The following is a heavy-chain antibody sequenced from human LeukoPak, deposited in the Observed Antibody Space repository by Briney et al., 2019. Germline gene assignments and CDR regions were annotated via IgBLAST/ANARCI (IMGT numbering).Heavy chain of an antibody. Sequence: GGSLRLSCSASGFTFSSYGMHWVRQAPGKGLEWVAFIRYDGSNKYYADSVKGRFTISRDNSKNTLYLQMNSLRAEDTAVYYCAKDRSIAAAGTLDYWGQGTLVTVSS. J-gene: IGHJ4*02. CDR2: IRYDGSNK. V-gene: IGHV3-30*02. CDR1: GFTFSSYG. D-gene: IGHD6-13*01. CDR3: AKDRSIAAAGTLDY.